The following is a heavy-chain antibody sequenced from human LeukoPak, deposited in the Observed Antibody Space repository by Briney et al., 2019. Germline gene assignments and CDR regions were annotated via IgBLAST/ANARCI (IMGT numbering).Heavy chain of an antibody. V-gene: IGHV4-4*07. CDR2: IYTSGST. CDR1: GGSIGSYY. J-gene: IGHJ3*02. Sequence: SETLSLTCTVSGGSIGSYYWSWIRQPAGKGLEWIGRIYTSGSTNYNPSLKSRVTMSVDTSKNQFSLKLSSVTAADTAVYYCARSDDYGDYVGLDAFDIWGQGTMVTVSS. D-gene: IGHD4-17*01. CDR3: ARSDDYGDYVGLDAFDI.